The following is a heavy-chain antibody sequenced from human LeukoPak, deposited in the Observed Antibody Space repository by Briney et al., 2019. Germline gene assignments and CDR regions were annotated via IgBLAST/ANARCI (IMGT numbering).Heavy chain of an antibody. J-gene: IGHJ4*02. CDR1: GFTFSSYW. CDR2: IKDDGSQK. Sequence: GGSLRLSCEASGFTFSSYWMSWVRQAPGKGLEWMANIKDDGSQKNYIDSVKGRFTISRDNAEASLFLQMNSLSSEDTAVYYCARRNVGTWWSFDSWGQGTLVTVSS. CDR3: ARRNVGTWWSFDS. D-gene: IGHD2-15*01. V-gene: IGHV3-7*01.